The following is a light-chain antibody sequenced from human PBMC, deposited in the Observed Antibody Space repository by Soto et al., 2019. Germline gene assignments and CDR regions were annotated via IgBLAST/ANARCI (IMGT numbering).Light chain of an antibody. V-gene: IGKV1-5*01. Sequence: DIPMTQSPSTLSASVGDRVTITCRASQSISSRLAWYQQKPGKAPNLLIYDASSLESGVPSRFSGSGSGTEFTLTISSLQPDDFATYYCQQYNSYVFGPGTKVDIK. J-gene: IGKJ3*01. CDR2: DAS. CDR3: QQYNSYV. CDR1: QSISSR.